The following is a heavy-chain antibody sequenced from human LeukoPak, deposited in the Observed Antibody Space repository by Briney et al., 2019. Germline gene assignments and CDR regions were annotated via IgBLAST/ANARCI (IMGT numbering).Heavy chain of an antibody. CDR1: GFTFDDYG. V-gene: IGHV3-20*04. D-gene: IGHD3-3*01. CDR2: INWNGGST. CDR3: AREGFLGRGYYFDY. Sequence: GGSLRLSCAASGFTFDDYGMSWVRQAPGKGLEWVSGINWNGGSTGYADSVKGRLTISRDNAKNSLYLQMNSLRAEDTALYYCAREGFLGRGYYFDYWGQGTLVTVSS. J-gene: IGHJ4*02.